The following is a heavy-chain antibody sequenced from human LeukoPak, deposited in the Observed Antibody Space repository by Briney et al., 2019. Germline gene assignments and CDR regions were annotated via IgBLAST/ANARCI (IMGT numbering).Heavy chain of an antibody. J-gene: IGHJ4*02. Sequence: PGGSLRLSCAGSGFAFESFTMTWVRQAPGKGLEWVSLISATSSDINYAASVRGRFTISRDNAKNSLFLQMDSRGVEDTVIYYCAKGLFSAYDKYLDSWGQGTLVTVSS. CDR1: GFAFESFT. CDR2: ISATSSDI. D-gene: IGHD5-12*01. V-gene: IGHV3-21*04. CDR3: AKGLFSAYDKYLDS.